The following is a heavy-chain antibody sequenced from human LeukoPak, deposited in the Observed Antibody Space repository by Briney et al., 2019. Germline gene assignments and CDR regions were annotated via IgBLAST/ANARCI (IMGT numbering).Heavy chain of an antibody. D-gene: IGHD2-2*01. CDR1: GFPVIINY. Sequence: PGGSLRLSCAASGFPVIINYMSWVRQAPGKGLEWVSLIYSGGNTYYADSVKGRFTISRDNSKNTLYLQMNSLRAEDTAVYYCARNRVQSTRYQLLGFIFDYWGQGTLVTVSS. CDR2: IYSGGNT. CDR3: ARNRVQSTRYQLLGFIFDY. J-gene: IGHJ4*02. V-gene: IGHV3-53*01.